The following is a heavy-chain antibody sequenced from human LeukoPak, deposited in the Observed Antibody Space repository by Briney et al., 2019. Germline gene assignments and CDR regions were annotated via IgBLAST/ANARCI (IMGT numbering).Heavy chain of an antibody. CDR3: ARVLATVTTGGMDV. D-gene: IGHD4-17*01. CDR2: IYYSGST. CDR1: GGSVSSGSYY. V-gene: IGHV4-61*01. J-gene: IGHJ6*04. Sequence: KPSETLSLTCTVSGGSVSSGSYYWSWIRQPPGKGLEWIGYIYYSGSTNYNPSLKSRVTISVDTSENQFSLKLSSVTAADTAVYYCARVLATVTTGGMDVWGKGTTVTVSS.